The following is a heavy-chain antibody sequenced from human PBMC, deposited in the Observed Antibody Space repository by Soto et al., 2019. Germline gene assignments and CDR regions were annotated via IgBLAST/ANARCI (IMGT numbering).Heavy chain of an antibody. V-gene: IGHV2-5*02. D-gene: IGHD1-7*01. Sequence: QITLKESGPTLVKPTQTLTLTCTFSGFSLSTSGVGVGWIRQPPGKALEWLALIYWDDDKRYSPSLKSRLTITNDTSKNQGVRTMTNMDPVDTATYYCAHRRLTGTTRAAFDYWGQGTLVTVSS. J-gene: IGHJ4*02. CDR3: AHRRLTGTTRAAFDY. CDR1: GFSLSTSGVG. CDR2: IYWDDDK.